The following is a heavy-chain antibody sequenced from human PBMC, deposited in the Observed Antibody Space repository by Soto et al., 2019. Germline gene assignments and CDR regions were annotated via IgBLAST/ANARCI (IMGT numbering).Heavy chain of an antibody. CDR3: AKALDWLLSTDFDY. D-gene: IGHD3-9*01. Sequence: GGALTLSCTASGFTFSSYGMIWVRQAPGKGLEWVSAISGSGGSTYYADSVKGRFTISRDNSKNTLYLQMNSLRAEDTAVYYCAKALDWLLSTDFDYWGQGTLVTVSS. CDR1: GFTFSSYG. V-gene: IGHV3-23*01. J-gene: IGHJ4*02. CDR2: ISGSGGST.